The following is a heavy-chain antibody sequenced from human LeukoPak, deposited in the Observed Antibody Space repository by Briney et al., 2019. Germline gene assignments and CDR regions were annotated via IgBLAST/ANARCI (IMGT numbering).Heavy chain of an antibody. D-gene: IGHD3-10*01. V-gene: IGHV3-7*01. J-gene: IGHJ4*02. Sequence: GGSLRLSCAASGFPFSTYWMSWVRQAPGKGLEWVANINQDGTEKYYVDSVKGRFTISRDYAKNSLYLQMSSLRVGDTAVYYCAKVAKYYYGPETYYFFEQWGQGTPVTASS. CDR1: GFPFSTYW. CDR3: AKVAKYYYGPETYYFFEQ. CDR2: INQDGTEK.